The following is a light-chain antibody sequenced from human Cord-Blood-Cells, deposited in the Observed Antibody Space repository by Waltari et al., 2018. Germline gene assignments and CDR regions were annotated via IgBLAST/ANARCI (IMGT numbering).Light chain of an antibody. CDR3: CSYAGSSTWV. CDR2: EGS. CDR1: SRDVRSYNL. J-gene: IGLJ2*01. Sequence: QSALTQPASVSGSPGQSITISCTRTSRDVRSYNLVSWYQQHPGKAPKLMIYEGSKRPSGVSNRFSGSKSGNTASLTISGLQAEDEADYYCCSYAGSSTWVFGGGTKLTVL. V-gene: IGLV2-23*01.